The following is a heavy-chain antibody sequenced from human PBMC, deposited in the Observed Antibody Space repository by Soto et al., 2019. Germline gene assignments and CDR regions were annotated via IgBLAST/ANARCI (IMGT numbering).Heavy chain of an antibody. Sequence: SGPTLVNPTQTLTLTCTFSGFSLSTSGVGVGWIRQPPGKALEWLALIYWDDDKRYSPSLKSRLTITKDTSKNQVVLTMTNVDPVDTATYYCARLRSGYGVDAFDIWGQGTMVTVSS. V-gene: IGHV2-5*02. CDR1: GFSLSTSGVG. J-gene: IGHJ3*02. CDR3: ARLRSGYGVDAFDI. CDR2: IYWDDDK. D-gene: IGHD3-3*01.